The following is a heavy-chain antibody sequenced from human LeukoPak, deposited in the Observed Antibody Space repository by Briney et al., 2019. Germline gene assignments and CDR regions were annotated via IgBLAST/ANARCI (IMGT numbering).Heavy chain of an antibody. Sequence: SETLSLTCAVYGGSFSGYYWSWIRQPPGKGLEWIGYIYYSGSTYYTPSLKSRVTISVDTSKNQFSLKLNSVTAADTAVYYCARGYYDSSGYYQSPIFDYWGQGTLVTVSS. CDR3: ARGYYDSSGYYQSPIFDY. CDR1: GGSFSGYY. D-gene: IGHD3-22*01. CDR2: IYYSGST. V-gene: IGHV4-34*01. J-gene: IGHJ4*02.